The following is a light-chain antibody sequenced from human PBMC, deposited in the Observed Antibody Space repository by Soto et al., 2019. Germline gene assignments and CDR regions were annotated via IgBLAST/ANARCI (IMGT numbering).Light chain of an antibody. CDR1: QSVLYSSNNKNY. CDR3: QQYYSTPNT. J-gene: IGKJ1*01. CDR2: WAS. V-gene: IGKV4-1*01. Sequence: DIVMTQSPDSLAVSVGERATINCKSSQSVLYSSNNKNYLAWYQQKPGQPPKLLIYWASTRESGVPDRFSGSGSGTDFTLTIGSLQAEDVAVYYCQQYYSTPNTFGQGTKVEIK.